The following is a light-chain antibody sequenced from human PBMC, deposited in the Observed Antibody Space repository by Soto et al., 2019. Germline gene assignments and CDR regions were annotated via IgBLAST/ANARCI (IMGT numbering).Light chain of an antibody. V-gene: IGLV4-69*01. CDR3: QTWGTGIWV. J-gene: IGLJ3*02. CDR2: VNSDGSH. CDR1: SGHSSYA. Sequence: QPVLTQSPSASASLGASVKLTCTLSSGHSSYAIAWHQQQPEKGPRYLMNVNSDGSHSKGDGIPDRFSGSSSGAERYLTISRLQSEDEADYYCQTWGTGIWVFGGGTKLTVL.